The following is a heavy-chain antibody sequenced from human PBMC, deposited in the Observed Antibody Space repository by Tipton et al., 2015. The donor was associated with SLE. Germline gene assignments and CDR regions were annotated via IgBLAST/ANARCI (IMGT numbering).Heavy chain of an antibody. V-gene: IGHV3-15*01. D-gene: IGHD6-13*01. CDR2: IKSKTDSGTT. J-gene: IGHJ4*02. CDR3: ARSTARSSSCPDY. Sequence: SLRLSCAASGFTFSNAWMSWVRQAPGKGLEWVGRIKSKTDSGTTDYAAPVKGRFTSSRDNSKNTLYLQMNSLKAEDTAECYCARSTARSSSCPDYWGQGPLVPFSS. CDR1: GFTFSNAW.